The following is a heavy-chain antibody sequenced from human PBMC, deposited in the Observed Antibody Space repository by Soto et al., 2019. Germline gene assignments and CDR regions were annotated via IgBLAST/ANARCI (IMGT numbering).Heavy chain of an antibody. CDR1: GFTFSSYG. V-gene: IGHV3-30*18. CDR3: AKLAGKGLMSYYYNGMDV. CDR2: ISYDGSNK. J-gene: IGHJ6*02. Sequence: QVQLVASGGGVVQPGRSLRLSCAASGFTFSSYGMHWVREAPGKGLERVAGISYDGSNKYYADSVKGQFNISRDNSKKSFYLQMNSPRAEDTDVYYCAKLAGKGLMSYYYNGMDVWGQGTKVNGSS. D-gene: IGHD6-19*01.